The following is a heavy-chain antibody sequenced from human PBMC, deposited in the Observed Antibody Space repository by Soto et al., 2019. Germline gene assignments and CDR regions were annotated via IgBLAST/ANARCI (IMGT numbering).Heavy chain of an antibody. CDR2: IYYSGST. Sequence: PSETLSLTCTVSGGSISSSSYYWGWIRQPPGKGLEWIGSIYYSGSTYYNPSLKSRVTISVDTSKNQFSLKLSSVTAADTAVYYCVRAVRNYDDSRSWFDPWGQGTLVTVSS. CDR1: GGSISSSSYY. J-gene: IGHJ5*02. D-gene: IGHD1-7*01. CDR3: VRAVRNYDDSRSWFDP. V-gene: IGHV4-39*01.